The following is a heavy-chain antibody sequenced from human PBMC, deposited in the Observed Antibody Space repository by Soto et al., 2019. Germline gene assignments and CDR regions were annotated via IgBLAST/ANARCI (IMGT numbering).Heavy chain of an antibody. CDR2: IIPIFGAS. CDR1: GGTFSTSG. D-gene: IGHD3-22*01. Sequence: QVHLVQSGAEMKKPGSSVRVSCEASGGTFSTSGFGWVRQAPGQGLEWMGGIIPIFGASNYAPKFQGRITICADESRSTSYLEMRGVKSEVTVTYYCASDPRSGWARDAFDVWGPGTLMIVSS. J-gene: IGHJ3*01. V-gene: IGHV1-69*01. CDR3: ASDPRSGWARDAFDV.